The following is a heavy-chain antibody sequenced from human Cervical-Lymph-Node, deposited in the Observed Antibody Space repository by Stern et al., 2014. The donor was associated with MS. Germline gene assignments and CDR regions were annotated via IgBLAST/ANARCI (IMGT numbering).Heavy chain of an antibody. Sequence: VQLVESGAEVKKPGESLKISCKCSGYSFTSYWIGWVRQMPGKGLEWMWIIHPGDSDTSYSPSFQGQVTISVAKSISTAYLQWSSLKASDTAMYYCALSGGSRTWLDPWGQGTLVTVSS. V-gene: IGHV5-51*01. CDR3: ALSGGSRTWLDP. CDR1: GYSFTSYW. D-gene: IGHD2/OR15-2a*01. CDR2: IHPGDSDT. J-gene: IGHJ5*02.